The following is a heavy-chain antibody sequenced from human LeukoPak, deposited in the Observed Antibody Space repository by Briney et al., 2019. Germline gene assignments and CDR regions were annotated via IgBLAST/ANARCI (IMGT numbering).Heavy chain of an antibody. Sequence: SETLSLTCTVSGASTSAYYWSWIRQPPGKGLEWIGYTYSGGNANYSPSLKSRVTISIDTSENQFSLRLTSVTAADTAVYFCAHSKRGGGYYINAFAVWGQGTLVTISS. CDR2: TYSGGNA. D-gene: IGHD1-26*01. V-gene: IGHV4-59*01. CDR1: GASTSAYY. CDR3: AHSKRGGGYYINAFAV. J-gene: IGHJ3*01.